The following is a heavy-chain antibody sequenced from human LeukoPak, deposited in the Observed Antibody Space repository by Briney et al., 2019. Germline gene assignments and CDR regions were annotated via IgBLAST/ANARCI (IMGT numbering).Heavy chain of an antibody. CDR2: ISSNGGTI. Sequence: PGGSLRLSCAASGFTFSSYEMSWVRQAPGKGLEYVSAISSNGGTIYYADSVKGRFTISRDNSKNTLYLQMSSLRAEDTAVYYCVNAVFPYYYYGMDVWGQGTTVTVSS. CDR1: GFTFSSYE. V-gene: IGHV3-64D*06. J-gene: IGHJ6*02. CDR3: VNAVFPYYYYGMDV.